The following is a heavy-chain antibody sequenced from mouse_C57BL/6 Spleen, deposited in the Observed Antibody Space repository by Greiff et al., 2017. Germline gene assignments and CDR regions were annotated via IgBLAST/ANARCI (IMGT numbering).Heavy chain of an antibody. J-gene: IGHJ1*03. CDR1: GYTFTTYP. CDR3: ARQGYGSSDWYFDV. CDR2: FHPYNDDT. Sequence: VQLQESGAELVKPGASVKMSCKASGYTFTTYPIEWMKQNHGKSLEWIGNFHPYNDDTKYNEKFKGKATLTVEKSSSTVYLELSRLTSDDSAVYYCARQGYGSSDWYFDVWGTGTTVTVSS. V-gene: IGHV1-47*01. D-gene: IGHD1-1*01.